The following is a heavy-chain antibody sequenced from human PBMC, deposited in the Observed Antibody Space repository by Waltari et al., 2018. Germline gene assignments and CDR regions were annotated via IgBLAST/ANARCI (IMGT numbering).Heavy chain of an antibody. V-gene: IGHV1-69-2*01. J-gene: IGHJ6*02. CDR3: AIGLGGPQDF. CDR1: GYTFRHYF. CDR2: VDPNGAI. Sequence: EVQLVQSGAELTRPGATVKILCKFSGYTFRHYFMHWVQKAPGKGLEWLGYVDPNGAIELAEKLRGRVTLAADTSAHSGYLELRGLTVDDTAVYYCAIGLGGPQDFWGQGTPVTVSS. D-gene: IGHD2-8*02.